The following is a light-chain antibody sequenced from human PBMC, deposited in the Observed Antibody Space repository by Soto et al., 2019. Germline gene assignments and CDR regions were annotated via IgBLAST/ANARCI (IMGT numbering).Light chain of an antibody. CDR1: QSVSST. V-gene: IGKV3-15*01. Sequence: EIVMTQSPATLSVSPGERATLSCRASQSVSSTFACYQQKPGQAPRLLIYVASTRATGIPARFSGSGSGTEFTLTISSLQSEDFAVYYCQQYNNWPLTFGGGTKVEIK. CDR2: VAS. CDR3: QQYNNWPLT. J-gene: IGKJ4*01.